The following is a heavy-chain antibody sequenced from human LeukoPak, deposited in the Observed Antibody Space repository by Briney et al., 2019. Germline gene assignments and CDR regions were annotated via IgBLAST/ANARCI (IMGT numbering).Heavy chain of an antibody. Sequence: SETLSLTCTVSGGSIGSSSCYWGWIRQPPGKGLEWIGSIYYSGSTYYNPSLKSRVTISVDTSKNQFSLKLSSVTAADTAVYYCARSRLRFLEWSFDPWGQGTLVTVSS. CDR1: GGSIGSSSCY. CDR2: IYYSGST. D-gene: IGHD3-3*01. V-gene: IGHV4-39*01. J-gene: IGHJ5*02. CDR3: ARSRLRFLEWSFDP.